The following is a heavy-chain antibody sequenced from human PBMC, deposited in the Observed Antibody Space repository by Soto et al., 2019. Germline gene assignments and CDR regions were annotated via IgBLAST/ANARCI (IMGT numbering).Heavy chain of an antibody. Sequence: SGPTLVNPTQTRTLTCTFSGFSLSTSGVGVGWIRQPPGKALEWLALIYWNDDKSYSPALKSRLTITKDTSKNQVVLTMTNMDPVDTATYYCARQLLVFAGNWFDPWGQGTLVTVSS. CDR1: GFSLSTSGVG. V-gene: IGHV2-5*01. CDR2: IYWNDDK. J-gene: IGHJ5*02. D-gene: IGHD3-10*01. CDR3: ARQLLVFAGNWFDP.